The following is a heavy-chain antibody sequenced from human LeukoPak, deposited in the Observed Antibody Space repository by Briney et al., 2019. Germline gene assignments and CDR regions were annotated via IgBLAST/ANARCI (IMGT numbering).Heavy chain of an antibody. CDR1: GFIFSSYD. J-gene: IGHJ6*04. D-gene: IGHD3-10*02. V-gene: IGHV3-48*03. CDR2: ISSSGSTI. CDR3: AELGITMIGGV. Sequence: PGGSLRLSCAASGFIFSSYDMYWVRQAPGKGLEWVSYISSSGSTIYYSDSVKGRFTISRDNAKNSLYLQMNSLRAEDTAVYYCAELGITMIGGVWGKGTTVTISS.